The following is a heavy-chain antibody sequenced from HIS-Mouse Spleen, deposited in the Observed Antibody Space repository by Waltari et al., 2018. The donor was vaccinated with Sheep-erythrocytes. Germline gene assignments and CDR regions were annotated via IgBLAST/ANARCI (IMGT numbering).Heavy chain of an antibody. CDR3: ARDPSRGYSYGWDYFDY. Sequence: PGKGLEWVSSISSSSSYIYYADSVKGRFTISRDNAKNSLYLQMNSLRAEDTAVYYCARDPSRGYSYGWDYFDYWGQGTLVTVSS. V-gene: IGHV3-21*01. D-gene: IGHD5-18*01. J-gene: IGHJ4*02. CDR2: ISSSSSYI.